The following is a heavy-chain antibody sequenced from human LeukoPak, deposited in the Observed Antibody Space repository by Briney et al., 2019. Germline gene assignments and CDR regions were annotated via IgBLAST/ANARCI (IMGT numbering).Heavy chain of an antibody. J-gene: IGHJ4*02. V-gene: IGHV3-23*01. D-gene: IGHD2-2*01. CDR3: AKRGDCSGTCTYDY. CDR2: VGGSGVKT. Sequence: GGSVRLSCAASGFTFSNYAIHWVRQSPGKGLEWVSIVGGSGVKTYYADTVKGRFTISRDNSKNTVYLQMNSLRAEDTAVYYCAKRGDCSGTCTYDYWGQGTLVTVSS. CDR1: GFTFSNYA.